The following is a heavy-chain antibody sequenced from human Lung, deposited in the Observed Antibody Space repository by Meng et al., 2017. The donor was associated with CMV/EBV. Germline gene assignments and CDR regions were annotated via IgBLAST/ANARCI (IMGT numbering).Heavy chain of an antibody. D-gene: IGHD2-8*02. V-gene: IGHV3-53*01. CDR1: GFSVNSNF. J-gene: IGHJ6*01. CDR2: IYTGGIT. Sequence: GESXKISCAASGFSVNSNFMNWVRQALGKGLEWVSVIYTGGITYYADSVKGRFTISRDNSKNTVHLQMNNLRPGDTAVYYCARDLRPSGGGMDVWGQGTTVTVPS. CDR3: ARDLRPSGGGMDV.